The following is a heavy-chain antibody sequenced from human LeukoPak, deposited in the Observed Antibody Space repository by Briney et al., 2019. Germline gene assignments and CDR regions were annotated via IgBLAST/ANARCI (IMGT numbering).Heavy chain of an antibody. V-gene: IGHV7-4-1*02. CDR1: GYTFTSYA. Sequence: ASVKVSCKASGYTFTSYAMNWVRQAPGQGLEWMGWINTNTGNPTYAQGFTGRFVFSLDTSVSTAYLQISSLKASDTAMYYCARDDSEDAFDIWGQGTMVTVSS. CDR2: INTNTGNP. CDR3: ARDDSEDAFDI. D-gene: IGHD5-18*01. J-gene: IGHJ3*02.